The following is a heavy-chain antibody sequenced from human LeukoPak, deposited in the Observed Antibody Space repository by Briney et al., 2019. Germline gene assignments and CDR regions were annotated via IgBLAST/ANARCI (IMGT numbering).Heavy chain of an antibody. CDR1: GGSIRSYY. D-gene: IGHD4-11*01. CDR2: IYYSGST. Sequence: SETLSLTCTVSGGSIRSYYWSWIRQPPGKGLEWIRYIYYSGSTNYNPSLKSRVTVSVDTSKNQFSLKLSSVTAADTAVYYCARYDYTYYYGMDVWGQGTTVTVSS. J-gene: IGHJ6*02. CDR3: ARYDYTYYYGMDV. V-gene: IGHV4-59*01.